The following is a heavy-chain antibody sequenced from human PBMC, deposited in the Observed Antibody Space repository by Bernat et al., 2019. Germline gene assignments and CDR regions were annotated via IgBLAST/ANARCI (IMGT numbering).Heavy chain of an antibody. D-gene: IGHD4-11*01. CDR2: IWYDGSNK. CDR1: GFTFSSYG. J-gene: IGHJ3*02. Sequence: VQLVESGGGVVQPGRSLRLSCAASGFTFSSYGMHWVRQAPGKGLEWVAVIWYDGSNKYYADSVKGRFTISRDNSKNTLYLQMNSLRAEDTAVYYCARDLGGNYTPRDAFDIWGQGTMVTVSS. CDR3: ARDLGGNYTPRDAFDI. V-gene: IGHV3-33*01.